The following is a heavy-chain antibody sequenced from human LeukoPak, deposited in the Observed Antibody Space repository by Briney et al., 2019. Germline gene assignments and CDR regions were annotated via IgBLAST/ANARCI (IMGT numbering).Heavy chain of an antibody. Sequence: PSETLSLTCTVSGGSISSYYWSWIRQPPGKGLEWIGYIYYSGSTNYNPSLKSRVTISVDTSMNQFSLKLSSVTAADTAVYYCARGVWDSSGYYPYWYFDLWGRGTLVTVSS. J-gene: IGHJ2*01. CDR3: ARGVWDSSGYYPYWYFDL. V-gene: IGHV4-59*01. CDR1: GGSISSYY. D-gene: IGHD3-22*01. CDR2: IYYSGST.